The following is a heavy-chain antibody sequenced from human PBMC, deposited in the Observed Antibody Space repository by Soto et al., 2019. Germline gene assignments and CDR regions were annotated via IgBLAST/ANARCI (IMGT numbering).Heavy chain of an antibody. J-gene: IGHJ4*02. CDR1: GFTFSSYV. V-gene: IGHV3-30*18. CDR3: AKDRVIAAAGPYYFDY. CDR2: ISYDGSNK. D-gene: IGHD6-13*01. Sequence: GGSLRLSCAASGFTFSSYVMHWVRQAPGKGLEWVAVISYDGSNKYYADSVKGRFTISRDNSKNTLYLQMNSLRAEDTAVYYCAKDRVIAAAGPYYFDYWGQGTQVTVSS.